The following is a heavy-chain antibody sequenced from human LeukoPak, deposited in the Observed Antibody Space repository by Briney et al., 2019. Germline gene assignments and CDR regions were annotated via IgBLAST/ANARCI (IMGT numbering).Heavy chain of an antibody. J-gene: IGHJ4*02. CDR3: ARVILHGFLEWLLTPVDY. V-gene: IGHV3-30-3*01. CDR1: GFTFSSYA. D-gene: IGHD3-3*01. Sequence: GGSLRLPCAASGFTFSSYAMHWVRQAPGKGLEWVAVISYDGSNKYYADSVKGRFTISRDNSKNTLYLQMNSLRAEDTAVYYCARVILHGFLEWLLTPVDYWGQGTLVTVSS. CDR2: ISYDGSNK.